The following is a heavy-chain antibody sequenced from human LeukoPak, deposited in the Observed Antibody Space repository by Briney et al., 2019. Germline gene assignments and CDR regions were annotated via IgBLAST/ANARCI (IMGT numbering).Heavy chain of an antibody. D-gene: IGHD2-2*01. Sequence: GASVKVSCKASGYTFTSYGISWVRQAPGQGLEWMGWISAYNGNTNYAQKLQGRVTMTTDTSTSTAYMELSSLRSEDTAVYYCARDVPAAEGSYFDYWGQGTLVTVSS. V-gene: IGHV1-18*01. CDR1: GYTFTSYG. CDR2: ISAYNGNT. J-gene: IGHJ4*02. CDR3: ARDVPAAEGSYFDY.